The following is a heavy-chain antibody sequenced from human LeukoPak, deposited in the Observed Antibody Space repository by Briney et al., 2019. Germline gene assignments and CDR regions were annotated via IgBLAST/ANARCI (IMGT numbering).Heavy chain of an antibody. CDR3: VRDASNYHTRAFDI. V-gene: IGHV4-38-2*02. CDR1: GYSISSGYY. D-gene: IGHD1-7*01. J-gene: IGHJ3*02. Sequence: PSETLSLTCTVSGYSISSGYYWGWVRQPPGEGLEWIGSIYHTGTTNSNPSLRGRVTISIDTSENEVSLTLNSVTAADTAFYYCVRDASNYHTRAFDIWGPGTVVTVSS. CDR2: IYHTGTT.